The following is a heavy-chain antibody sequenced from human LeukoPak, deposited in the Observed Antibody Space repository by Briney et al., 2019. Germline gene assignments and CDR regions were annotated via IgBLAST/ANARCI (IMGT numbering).Heavy chain of an antibody. CDR2: MNPNSGNT. J-gene: IGHJ5*02. CDR3: ARASDGPRLVGATIGWFDP. D-gene: IGHD1-26*01. V-gene: IGHV1-8*01. CDR1: GYTFTTYD. Sequence: GASVKVSCKASGYTFTTYDINWVRQATGQGLEWMGWMNPNSGNTGYAQKFQGRVTMTRNTSISTAYMELSSLRSEDTAVYYCARASDGPRLVGATIGWFDPWGQGTLVTVSS.